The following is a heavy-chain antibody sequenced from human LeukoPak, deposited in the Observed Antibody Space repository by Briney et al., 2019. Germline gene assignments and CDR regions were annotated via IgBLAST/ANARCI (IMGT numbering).Heavy chain of an antibody. Sequence: ASVKVSCKASGYTFTSYYMHWVRQAPGQGLEWMGWINPNSGDTNYAQKFQGRVTMTRDTSISTAYMELSRLRSDDTAVYYCARKSVVTLNAFDIWGQGTMVTVSS. CDR1: GYTFTSYY. D-gene: IGHD4-23*01. CDR3: ARKSVVTLNAFDI. V-gene: IGHV1-2*02. CDR2: INPNSGDT. J-gene: IGHJ3*02.